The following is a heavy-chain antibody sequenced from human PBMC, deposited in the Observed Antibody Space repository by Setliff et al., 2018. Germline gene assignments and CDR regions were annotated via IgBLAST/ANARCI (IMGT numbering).Heavy chain of an antibody. Sequence: PGGSLRLSCAASGFTFDDYGMSWVRQAPGKGLEWVSGINWNGGSTGYAGSVKGRFTISRDNAKNTLYLEMKSLRVEDTAVYYCARDFRRYWSDYWGQGTLVTVSS. V-gene: IGHV3-20*04. J-gene: IGHJ4*02. CDR1: GFTFDDYG. CDR3: ARDFRRYWSDY. D-gene: IGHD2-8*02. CDR2: INWNGGST.